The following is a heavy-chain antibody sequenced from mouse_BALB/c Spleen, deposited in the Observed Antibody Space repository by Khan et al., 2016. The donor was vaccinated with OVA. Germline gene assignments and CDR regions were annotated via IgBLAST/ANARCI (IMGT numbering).Heavy chain of an antibody. Sequence: QVQLQQSGAELAKPGASVKMSCKASGYTFTSYWMHWIKQRPGQGLEWIGYINPTSGYTDYNQKFKDKATLTADKSSSTAYMQLSSLTSDDSAVYYCARDRMDYWGQGTALTVSS. CDR2: INPTSGYT. V-gene: IGHV1-7*01. CDR1: GYTFTSYW. CDR3: ARDRMDY. J-gene: IGHJ2*01.